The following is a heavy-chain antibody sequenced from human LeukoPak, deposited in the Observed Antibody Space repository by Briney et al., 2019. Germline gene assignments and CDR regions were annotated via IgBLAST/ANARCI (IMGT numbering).Heavy chain of an antibody. D-gene: IGHD2-15*01. CDR2: TNEDGSIT. Sequence: GGSLRLSCAASGFTFRTYWMHWVRQAPGKGLVWVSRTNEDGSITNYADSVKGRFTISRDNAKDTVYLQMNGLRAEDTAVYHCIRALVGRAGYWGQGTLVTASS. CDR3: IRALVGRAGY. V-gene: IGHV3-74*01. J-gene: IGHJ4*02. CDR1: GFTFRTYW.